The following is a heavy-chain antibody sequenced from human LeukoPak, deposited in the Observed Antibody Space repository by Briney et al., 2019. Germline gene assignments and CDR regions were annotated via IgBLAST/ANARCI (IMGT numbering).Heavy chain of an antibody. CDR2: IYYSGST. D-gene: IGHD6-19*01. J-gene: IGHJ4*02. CDR1: GGSISSYY. CDR3: ARESSGWYKEAFDY. Sequence: SETLSLTCTVSGGSISSYYWSWIRQPPGKGLEWIGYIYYSGSTNYNPSLKSRVTISVDTSKNQFSLKLSSVTAADTAVYYCARESSGWYKEAFDYWGQGTLVTVPS. V-gene: IGHV4-59*01.